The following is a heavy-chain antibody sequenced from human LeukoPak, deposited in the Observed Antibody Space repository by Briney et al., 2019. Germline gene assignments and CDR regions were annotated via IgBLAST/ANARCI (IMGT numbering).Heavy chain of an antibody. J-gene: IGHJ6*03. Sequence: GASVKVSCKASGYTFTSYYMHWVRQAPGQGLEWMGIINPSGGSTNYAQKFQGRVTITADESTSTAYMELSSLRSEDTAVYYCAKTYYYGSGSYLDYYYYYMDVWGKGTTVTVSS. D-gene: IGHD3-10*01. CDR2: INPSGGST. CDR3: AKTYYYGSGSYLDYYYYYMDV. V-gene: IGHV1-46*01. CDR1: GYTFTSYY.